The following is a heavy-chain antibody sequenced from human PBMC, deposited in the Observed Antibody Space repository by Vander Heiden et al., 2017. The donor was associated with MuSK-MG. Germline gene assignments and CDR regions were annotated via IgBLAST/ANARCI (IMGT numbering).Heavy chain of an antibody. J-gene: IGHJ6*03. CDR2: ISSDESNK. Sequence: VQLVESGGDVVQPGTSLRLSCAASGFTFSIFGMPLVRQAPGKGLEWVAVISSDESNKYYSDSVKGRFTISRDNSKSTLSLQMNYLRAEDTAVYYCAKESIVRSSPHYFYYYMDVWGTGTTVAVSS. V-gene: IGHV3-30*18. CDR3: AKESIVRSSPHYFYYYMDV. D-gene: IGHD3-10*02. CDR1: GFTFSIFG.